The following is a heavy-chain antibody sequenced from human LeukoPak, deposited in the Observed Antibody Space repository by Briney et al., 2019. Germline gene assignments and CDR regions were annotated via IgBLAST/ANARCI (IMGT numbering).Heavy chain of an antibody. J-gene: IGHJ4*02. CDR2: IGASGAGT. D-gene: IGHD5-24*01. V-gene: IGHV3-23*01. CDR3: AKEGEMATRLLDY. CDR1: GFTLRNYA. Sequence: GGSLRLSCAASGFTLRNYAMSWVRQAPGKGLEWVSAIGASGAGTHYADSVKGRFTISTDNSKNTLYLQMNSLRAEDTAVYYCAKEGEMATRLLDYWGQGTLVTVSS.